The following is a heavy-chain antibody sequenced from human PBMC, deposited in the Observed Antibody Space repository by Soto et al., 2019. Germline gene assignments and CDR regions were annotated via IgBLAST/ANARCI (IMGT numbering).Heavy chain of an antibody. CDR1: GGSISSGDYF. D-gene: IGHD3-22*01. J-gene: IGHJ5*02. V-gene: IGHV4-30-4*01. Sequence: SETLSITCTVSGGSISSGDYFWSWIRQPPGKGLEWIGNIYHSGSTYYTPSLKSRVIISLDTSKNQFSLRLSTVTAADTAVYFCARDQWDSGGYSGLDPWGQGTLVTVSS. CDR3: ARDQWDSGGYSGLDP. CDR2: IYHSGST.